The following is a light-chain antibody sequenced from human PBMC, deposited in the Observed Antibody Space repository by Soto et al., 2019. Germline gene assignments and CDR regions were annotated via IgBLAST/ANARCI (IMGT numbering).Light chain of an antibody. Sequence: IVLPQSPGSLSLSLGDSATLSCWASQSVTSNLAWYQQKRGQAPRLLIYAASTRATGIPARISGTGSGTEFTLTISSLQSEDFAVYYCQQYNKWRTFGQGTKVDIK. CDR3: QQYNKWRT. V-gene: IGKV3-15*01. CDR2: AAS. CDR1: QSVTSN. J-gene: IGKJ1*01.